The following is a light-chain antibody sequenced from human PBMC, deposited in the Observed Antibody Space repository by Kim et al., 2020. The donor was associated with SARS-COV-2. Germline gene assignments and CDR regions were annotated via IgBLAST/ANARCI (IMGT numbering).Light chain of an antibody. V-gene: IGLV3-19*01. CDR1: RLRSNY. Sequence: VSLGQTVRNTSQGYRLRSNYATWYQQKPGQAPIIVSYGKNNRPSGIPDRFSGSSSGNTASLTITGTQAGDEADYYCNSRDSNDNVVFGGGTQLTVL. CDR3: NSRDSNDNVV. CDR2: GKN. J-gene: IGLJ2*01.